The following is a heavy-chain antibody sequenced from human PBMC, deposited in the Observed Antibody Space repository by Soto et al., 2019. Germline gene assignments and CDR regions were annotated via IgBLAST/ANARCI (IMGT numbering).Heavy chain of an antibody. CDR3: ARGVGYSYGSGFDH. V-gene: IGHV3-20*04. D-gene: IGHD5-18*01. Sequence: GGSLRLSCAASGFTFEDYAMSWVRQAPGKGLEWVSGISWNGGSAGYADSVKGRFTISRDDAKNSLYLQLNSLRAEDTALYFCARGVGYSYGSGFDHWGQGTLVTVSS. CDR1: GFTFEDYA. CDR2: ISWNGGSA. J-gene: IGHJ4*02.